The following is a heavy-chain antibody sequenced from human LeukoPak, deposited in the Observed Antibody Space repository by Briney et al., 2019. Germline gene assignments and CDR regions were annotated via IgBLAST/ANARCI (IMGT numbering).Heavy chain of an antibody. CDR1: GGSISSSDYF. V-gene: IGHV4-39*01. CDR3: WAIVSTSKLAY. D-gene: IGHD5/OR15-5a*01. J-gene: IGHJ4*02. CDR2: VKYSGGA. Sequence: SETLSLTCTVSGGSISSSDYFWGWIRQPPGKGLEWIGGVKYSGGAYYNPSLKSRATVSVDTSKSQVSLKLTSVTAADTAVYYCWAIVSTSKLAYWGQGTLVTVSS.